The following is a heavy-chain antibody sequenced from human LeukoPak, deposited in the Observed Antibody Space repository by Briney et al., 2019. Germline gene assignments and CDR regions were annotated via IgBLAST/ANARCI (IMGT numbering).Heavy chain of an antibody. V-gene: IGHV4-4*07. CDR1: GGSISSYY. CDR2: IYSTVST. D-gene: IGHD6-13*01. CDR3: ARQIASAGTAGFDF. Sequence: SETLSLTCTVSGGSISSYYWSWIRQPAGKGLEWIGRIYSTVSTNYNPSLKSRVTMSVDTSKNQFSLRLRSVPAADTAVYYCARQIASAGTAGFDFWGQGALVTVSS. J-gene: IGHJ4*02.